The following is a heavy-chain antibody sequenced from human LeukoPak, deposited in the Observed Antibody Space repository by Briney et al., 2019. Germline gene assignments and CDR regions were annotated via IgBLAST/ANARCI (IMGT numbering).Heavy chain of an antibody. CDR1: GFTFSNYF. V-gene: IGHV3-7*03. J-gene: IGHJ4*02. Sequence: GGSLRLSCEASGFTFSNYFMTWVRQAPGKGLEWVANINQDGSENYYVDSVKGRFTISRDNARNSLYLQMNSLRAEDTAVYYCARAYLIDYWGQGTLVTVSS. CDR3: ARAYLIDY. CDR2: INQDGSEN. D-gene: IGHD2-2*01.